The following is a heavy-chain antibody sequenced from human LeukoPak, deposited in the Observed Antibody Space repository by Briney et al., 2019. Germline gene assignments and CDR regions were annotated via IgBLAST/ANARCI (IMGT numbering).Heavy chain of an antibody. Sequence: SETLSLTCTVSGGSISSSSYYWGWIRQPPGKGLEWIGSIYYSGSTYYNPSLKSRVTISVDTSKNQFSLKLSSVTAADTAVYYCARHPAGTTFLDSWGQGTLVTVPS. D-gene: IGHD1-1*01. J-gene: IGHJ4*02. V-gene: IGHV4-39*01. CDR3: ARHPAGTTFLDS. CDR2: IYYSGST. CDR1: GGSISSSSYY.